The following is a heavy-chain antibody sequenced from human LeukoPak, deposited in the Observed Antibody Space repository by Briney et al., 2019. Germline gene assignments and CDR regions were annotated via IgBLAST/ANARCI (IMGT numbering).Heavy chain of an antibody. D-gene: IGHD3-9*01. CDR2: ISSSSSYI. CDR3: ASGSYDILGDAFDI. V-gene: IGHV3-21*01. Sequence: PGGSLRLSCAASGFTFSSYSMNWVRQAPGKGLEWVSSISSSSSYIYYADSVKGRFTISRDNAKNSLYLQMNSLRAEDTAVYYCASGSYDILGDAFDIWGQGTMVTVSS. CDR1: GFTFSSYS. J-gene: IGHJ3*02.